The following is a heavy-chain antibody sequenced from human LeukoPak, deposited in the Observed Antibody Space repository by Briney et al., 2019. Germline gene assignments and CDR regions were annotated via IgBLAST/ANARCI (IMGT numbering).Heavy chain of an antibody. CDR1: GYTFSGYY. V-gene: IGHV1-2*02. J-gene: IGHJ5*02. D-gene: IGHD3-3*01. CDR3: ASTPLRFLEWWGFDP. Sequence: ASVKVSCKASGYTFSGYYMHWVRQAPGQWLEWMGWINPNSGGTNYAQKFQGRVTMTRDTSISTAHMELSRLRSDDTAVYYCASTPLRFLEWWGFDPWGQGTLVTVSS. CDR2: INPNSGGT.